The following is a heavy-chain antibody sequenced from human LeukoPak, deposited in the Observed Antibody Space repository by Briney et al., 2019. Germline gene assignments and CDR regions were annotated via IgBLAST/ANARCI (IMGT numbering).Heavy chain of an antibody. CDR1: GFTFSDYL. Sequence: AGGSLRLSCADSGFTFSDYLMDWVRQAPGKGLEWVGRIRKKDKSYTTQYAPSVEGRFTISRDDSKSSLYLQMNSLRSEDTAVYYCGLDGGNPWGYFDYWGQGTLVTVSS. D-gene: IGHD4-23*01. V-gene: IGHV3-72*01. CDR2: IRKKDKSYTT. J-gene: IGHJ4*02. CDR3: GLDGGNPWGYFDY.